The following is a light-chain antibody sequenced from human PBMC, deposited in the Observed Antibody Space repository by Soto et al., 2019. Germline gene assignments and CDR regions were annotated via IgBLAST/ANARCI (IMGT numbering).Light chain of an antibody. CDR1: QSVSSNY. V-gene: IGKV3-20*01. Sequence: LVLTQSPGTLPLSPGERATLSCRASQSVSSNYLAWYQQKPGQAPRLLIYGASSRATGIPDRFSGSGSGTALTLIISRLEPEDFAVYYCQQYGGSPRVTFGGGTKVEIK. CDR2: GAS. CDR3: QQYGGSPRVT. J-gene: IGKJ4*01.